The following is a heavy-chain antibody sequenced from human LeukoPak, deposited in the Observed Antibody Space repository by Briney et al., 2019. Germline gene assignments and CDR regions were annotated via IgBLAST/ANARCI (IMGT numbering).Heavy chain of an antibody. CDR1: GGTFSSYA. CDR2: IIPIFGTA. V-gene: IGHV1-69*05. Sequence: EASVKVSYKASGGTFSSYAISWVRQAPGQGLEWMGGIIPIFGTANYAQKFQGRVTITTDESTSTAYIELSSLRSEDTAVYYCARHPAGGHGSGSYANPYYYYYYMDVWGKGTTVTVSS. CDR3: ARHPAGGHGSGSYANPYYYYYYMDV. D-gene: IGHD3-10*01. J-gene: IGHJ6*03.